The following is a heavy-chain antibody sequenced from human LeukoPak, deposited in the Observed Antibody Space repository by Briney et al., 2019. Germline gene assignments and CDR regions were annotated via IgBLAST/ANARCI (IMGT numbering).Heavy chain of an antibody. CDR2: ISPSGGST. CDR1: GYTFTSNY. CDR3: ARDNSVRDEAWWFNP. D-gene: IGHD5-24*01. V-gene: IGHV1-46*01. Sequence: ASVKVSCKAFGYTFTSNYMHWVRQAPGQGPEGRGVISPSGGSTTYAQKFQGRVTLTRDMSTSTDYLELSSLRSEYTAVYYCARDNSVRDEAWWFNPWGQGTLVTVSS. J-gene: IGHJ5*02.